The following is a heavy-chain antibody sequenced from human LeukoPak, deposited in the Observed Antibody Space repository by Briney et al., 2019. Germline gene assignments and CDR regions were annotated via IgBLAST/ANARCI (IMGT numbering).Heavy chain of an antibody. CDR3: ARGGYDSSAFDI. V-gene: IGHV1-69*06. D-gene: IGHD3-22*01. CDR1: GYTFTGYY. Sequence: SVKVSCKASGYTFTGYYMHWVRQAPGQGLEWMGGIIPIFGTANYAQKFQGRVTITADKSTSTAYMELSSLRSEDTAVYYCARGGYDSSAFDIWGQGTMVTVSS. CDR2: IIPIFGTA. J-gene: IGHJ3*02.